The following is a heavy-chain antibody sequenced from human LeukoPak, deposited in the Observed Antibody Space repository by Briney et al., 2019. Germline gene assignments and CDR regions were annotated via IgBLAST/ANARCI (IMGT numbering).Heavy chain of an antibody. J-gene: IGHJ4*02. CDR2: IYYSGST. V-gene: IGHV4-59*08. D-gene: IGHD3-22*01. CDR3: ARVGYYDSSGYYDY. CDR1: GGSISSYY. Sequence: SETLSLTCTVSGGSISSYYWSWIRQPPGKGLEWIGYIYYSGSTNYNPSLKSRVTISVDTSKNQFSLKLSSVTAADTAVYYCARVGYYDSSGYYDYWGQGTLVTVSS.